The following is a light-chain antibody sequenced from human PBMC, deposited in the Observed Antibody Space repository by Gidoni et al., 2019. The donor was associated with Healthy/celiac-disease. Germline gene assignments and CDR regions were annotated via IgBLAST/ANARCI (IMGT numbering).Light chain of an antibody. CDR3: QVCDSSSDHYV. Sequence: SYVLTQPPSVAVAPGKTARITCGGNNLGTKSVHWYQQKPGQAPVLVVYDDSDRPSGIPERFSGSNSGNTATLTLRRVEAGDEADYYCQVCDSSSDHYVFGTGTKVTVL. V-gene: IGLV3-21*03. J-gene: IGLJ1*01. CDR1: NLGTKS. CDR2: DDS.